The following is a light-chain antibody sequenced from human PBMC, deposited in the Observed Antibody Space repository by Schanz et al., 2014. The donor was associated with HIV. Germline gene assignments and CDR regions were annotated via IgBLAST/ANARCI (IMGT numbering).Light chain of an antibody. Sequence: QAVVTQEPSLTVSPGGTVTLTCGSSTGSVTSGHFPFWLQQRPGQASRTLIFNTNKKHSWTPARFSGSLFGGKAALTISGAQPEDEAEYYCLLSYTRSRPGVFGGGTKLTVL. J-gene: IGLJ2*01. CDR2: NTN. V-gene: IGLV7-46*01. CDR3: LLSYTRSRPGV. CDR1: TGSVTSGHF.